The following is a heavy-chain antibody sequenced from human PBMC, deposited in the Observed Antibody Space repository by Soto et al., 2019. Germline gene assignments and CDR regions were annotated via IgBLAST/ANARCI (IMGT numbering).Heavy chain of an antibody. V-gene: IGHV1-46*01. D-gene: IGHD5-12*01. CDR2: INPSGGST. Sequence: ASVKVSCKASGYTFTSYYMHWVRQAPGQGLEWMGIINPSGGSTSYAQKFQGRVTMTRGTSTSTVYMELSSLRSEDTAVYYCARVRLHNWFDPWGQGTLVTVSS. CDR1: GYTFTSYY. CDR3: ARVRLHNWFDP. J-gene: IGHJ5*02.